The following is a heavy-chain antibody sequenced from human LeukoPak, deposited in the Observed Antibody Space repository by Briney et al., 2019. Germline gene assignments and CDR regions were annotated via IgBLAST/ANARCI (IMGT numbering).Heavy chain of an antibody. CDR2: MNPNSGNT. Sequence: ASVKVSCKASGYTFTSYDINWVRQATGQGLEWMGWMNPNSGNTGYAQKFQGRVTMTRNTSISTAYMELSSLRSEDTVVYYCASSGYSYGYSWYGMDVWGQGTTVTVSS. V-gene: IGHV1-8*01. J-gene: IGHJ6*02. D-gene: IGHD5-18*01. CDR3: ASSGYSYGYSWYGMDV. CDR1: GYTFTSYD.